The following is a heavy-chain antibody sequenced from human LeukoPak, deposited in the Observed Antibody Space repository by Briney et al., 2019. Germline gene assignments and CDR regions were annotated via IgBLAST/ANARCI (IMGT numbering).Heavy chain of an antibody. CDR3: ARSRITMVRGTPSHYYYYYGMDV. CDR1: GFTFSSYS. Sequence: GGSLRLSCAASGFTFSSYSMNWVRQAPGKGLEWVSSISNSSSYIYYADSVKGRFTISKDNAKSSLYLQMNSLRAEDTAVYYCARSRITMVRGTPSHYYYYYGMDVWGKGTTVTVSS. CDR2: ISNSSSYI. J-gene: IGHJ6*04. D-gene: IGHD3-10*01. V-gene: IGHV3-21*01.